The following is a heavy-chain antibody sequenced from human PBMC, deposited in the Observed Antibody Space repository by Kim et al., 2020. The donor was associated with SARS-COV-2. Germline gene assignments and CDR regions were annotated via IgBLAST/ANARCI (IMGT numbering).Heavy chain of an antibody. CDR2: ISYDGSNK. CDR3: AREPPGEQLVHPRYYYYYMDV. V-gene: IGHV3-30-3*01. Sequence: GGSLRLSCAASGFTFSSYAMHWVRQAPGKGLEWVAVISYDGSNKYYADSVKGRFTISRDNSKNTLYLQMNSLRAEDTAVYYCAREPPGEQLVHPRYYYYYMDVWGKGTTVTVSS. J-gene: IGHJ6*03. D-gene: IGHD6-6*01. CDR1: GFTFSSYA.